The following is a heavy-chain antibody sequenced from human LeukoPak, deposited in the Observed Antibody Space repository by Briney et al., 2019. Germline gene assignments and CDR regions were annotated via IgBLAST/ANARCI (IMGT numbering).Heavy chain of an antibody. D-gene: IGHD4-23*01. CDR1: GGSFSGYY. CDR2: INHSGST. J-gene: IGHJ3*02. Sequence: SETPSLTCAVYGGSFSGYYWSWIRQPPGKGLEWIGEINHSGSTNYNPSLKSRVTISVDTSKNQFSLKLSSVTPADTAVYYCATLTGGDDAFDIWGQGTMVTVSS. CDR3: ATLTGGDDAFDI. V-gene: IGHV4-34*01.